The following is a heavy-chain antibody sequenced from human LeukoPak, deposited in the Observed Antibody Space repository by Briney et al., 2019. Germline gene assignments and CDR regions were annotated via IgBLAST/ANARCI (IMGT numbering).Heavy chain of an antibody. V-gene: IGHV4-59*01. CDR2: IYYSGST. CDR3: ARDRSPYYDILTGTGDAFDI. J-gene: IGHJ3*02. D-gene: IGHD3-9*01. CDR1: GGSLSSYY. Sequence: PSETLSLTCTVSGGSLSSYYWSWIRQPPGKGLEWIGYIYYSGSTTYNPSLKSRVTISVDTSKNQFSLKLSSVTAADTAVYYCARDRSPYYDILTGTGDAFDIWGQGTMVTVSS.